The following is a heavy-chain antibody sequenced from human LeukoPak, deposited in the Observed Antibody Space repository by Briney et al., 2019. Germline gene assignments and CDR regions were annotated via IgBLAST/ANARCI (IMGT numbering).Heavy chain of an antibody. Sequence: PSETLSLTCTVSGSSISSYYWSWIRQPPGKGLEWIGYIYYSGSTNYNPSLKSRVTISVDTSKNQFSLKLSSVTAADTAVYYCARFSSSWYGVDYWGQGTLVTVSS. CDR2: IYYSGST. J-gene: IGHJ4*02. D-gene: IGHD6-13*01. CDR1: GSSISSYY. V-gene: IGHV4-59*01. CDR3: ARFSSSWYGVDY.